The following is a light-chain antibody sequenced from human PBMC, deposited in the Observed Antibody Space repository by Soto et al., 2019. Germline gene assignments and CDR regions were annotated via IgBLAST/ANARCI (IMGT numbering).Light chain of an antibody. CDR2: EVN. J-gene: IGLJ3*02. CDR3: SSYAGSNNV. Sequence: QSALTQPPSASGSPGQSVTISCTGTSSDVGNYNYVSWYQQYPGKVPKLMIYEVNKRPSGVPDRFSGSKSGNTASLTVSGLQAEDEADYYCSSYAGSNNVFGGGTKVTVL. CDR1: SSDVGNYNY. V-gene: IGLV2-8*01.